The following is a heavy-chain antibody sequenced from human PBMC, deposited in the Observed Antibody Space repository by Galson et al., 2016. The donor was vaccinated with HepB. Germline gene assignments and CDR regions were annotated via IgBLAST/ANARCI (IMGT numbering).Heavy chain of an antibody. CDR1: GFTFSNAW. CDR2: IKSKTNGGTT. V-gene: IGHV3-15*01. CDR3: TTVSDCSRTYYPPAPNYYYGFDV. J-gene: IGHJ6*02. D-gene: IGHD2-2*01. Sequence: SLRLSCAASGFTFSNAWMTWVRQAPGKGLEWVGRIKSKTNGGTTDYAAPVKGRFTISRADSKNTLYLQMNSLQTEDTAVYYCTTVSDCSRTYYPPAPNYYYGFDVWGQGTTVTVSS.